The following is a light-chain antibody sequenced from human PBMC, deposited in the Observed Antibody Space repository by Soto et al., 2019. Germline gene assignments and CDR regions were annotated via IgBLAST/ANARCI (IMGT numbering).Light chain of an antibody. CDR3: QQYGHLPPMYT. Sequence: DIQMTQSPYSLSASVGARVTITSQAMQDISNYLNWYQQKQEKATQLQIYDASNLETGFPSRISRCGTRLDFKFTIRSPEHEDIASYYCQQYGHLPPMYTVGGATKL. CDR1: QDISNY. V-gene: IGKV1-33*01. J-gene: IGKJ2*01. CDR2: DAS.